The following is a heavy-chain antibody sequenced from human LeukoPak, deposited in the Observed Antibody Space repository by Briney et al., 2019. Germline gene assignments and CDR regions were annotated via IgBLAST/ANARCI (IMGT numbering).Heavy chain of an antibody. CDR3: AKRGEGYTAAANGYYFDY. J-gene: IGHJ4*02. V-gene: IGHV4-59*12. D-gene: IGHD6-13*01. CDR1: GGSISNYY. Sequence: SETLSLTCTVSGGSISNYYWSWIRQPPEKGLEWIAYIYSSVSTSYNPSLKSRVTISVDTSKNQFSLKLSSVTAADTAVYYCAKRGEGYTAAANGYYFDYWGQGTLVTVSS. CDR2: IYSSVST.